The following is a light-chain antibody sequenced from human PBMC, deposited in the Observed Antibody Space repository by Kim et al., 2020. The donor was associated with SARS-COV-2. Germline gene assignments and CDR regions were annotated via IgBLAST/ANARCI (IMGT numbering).Light chain of an antibody. CDR2: GSS. J-gene: IGKJ1*01. CDR1: QSVSSNY. Sequence: EIVLTQSPGTLSLSPGERATLSCRASQSVSSNYLAWYQQKPGQAPRLLIYGSSSRATGIPDRFSGSGSGTDFTLTITRLEPEEFAVYYGQQYSSSPATFGQGTKVDIK. CDR3: QQYSSSPAT. V-gene: IGKV3-20*01.